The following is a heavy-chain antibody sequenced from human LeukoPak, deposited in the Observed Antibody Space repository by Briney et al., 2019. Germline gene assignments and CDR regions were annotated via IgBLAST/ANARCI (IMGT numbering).Heavy chain of an antibody. J-gene: IGHJ6*03. CDR2: ISRSSLAI. V-gene: IGHV3-48*04. Sequence: TGGSLGLSCEASGSSPDNYAMSWVRQAPGKGLEYIAYISRSSLAINYAESVRGRFIVSRDNARNSLYLQMNGLRADDTAVYHCAGDPSVGSTWYYYVDVWGKGTTVTVSS. CDR1: GSSPDNYA. CDR3: AGDPSVGSTWYYYVDV. D-gene: IGHD6-13*01.